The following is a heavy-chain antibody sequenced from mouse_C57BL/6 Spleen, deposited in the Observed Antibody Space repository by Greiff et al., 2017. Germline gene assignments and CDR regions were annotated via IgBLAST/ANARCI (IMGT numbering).Heavy chain of an antibody. D-gene: IGHD1-1*01. CDR1: GFSLRTSGMG. Sequence: QVTLKESGPGILQSSQTLRLTSSFSGFSLRTSGMGVSWIRQPSGKGLEWLAHIYWDDDTRYNPSLKSRLTISNDTSRNQVFLMITSVDTADTATYYCARSEGIPAVDAMDYWGQGTSGPASS. CDR2: IYWDDDT. CDR3: ARSEGIPAVDAMDY. V-gene: IGHV8-12*01. J-gene: IGHJ4*01.